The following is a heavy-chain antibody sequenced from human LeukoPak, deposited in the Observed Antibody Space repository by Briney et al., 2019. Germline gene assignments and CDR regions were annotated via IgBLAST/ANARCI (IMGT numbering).Heavy chain of an antibody. CDR1: GYTFTSYA. CDR3: ARESPYYYDTPQRGTHEDFDY. V-gene: IGHV7-4-1*02. D-gene: IGHD3-22*01. Sequence: GASVKVSCKASGYTFTSYAMNWVRQAPGQGLEWMGLINTNTGNPTYAQGFTGRFVFSLDTSVSTAYLQISSLKAEDTAVYYCARESPYYYDTPQRGTHEDFDYWGQGTLVTVSS. CDR2: INTNTGNP. J-gene: IGHJ4*02.